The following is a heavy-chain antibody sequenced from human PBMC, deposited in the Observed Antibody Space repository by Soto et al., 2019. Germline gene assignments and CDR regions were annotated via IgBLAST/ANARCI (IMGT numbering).Heavy chain of an antibody. CDR2: IAESGGNK. CDR1: GFTFSSYA. Sequence: SVGSLRLSCAVSGFTFSSYAMHWVRQAPGKGLEWVSAIAESGGNKYYADSVKGRFTISRDNSKNTLYLQMNNLRAEDTAAFYCPKELAVAGFDYWGQGTLVTVSS. V-gene: IGHV3-23*01. D-gene: IGHD6-19*01. J-gene: IGHJ4*02. CDR3: PKELAVAGFDY.